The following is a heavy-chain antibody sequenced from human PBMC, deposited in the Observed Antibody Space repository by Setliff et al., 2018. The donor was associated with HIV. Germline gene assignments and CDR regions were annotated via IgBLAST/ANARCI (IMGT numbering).Heavy chain of an antibody. J-gene: IGHJ6*03. V-gene: IGHV4-61*09. D-gene: IGHD6-19*01. CDR3: ARSRESSGYYRDYYYYLDV. CDR2: IYTSGST. Sequence: SETLSLTCTVSGGSISSGSYYWNWIRQPAGKGLEWIGHIYTSGSTNYNPSLKSRVTIAVHTSKNQFSLKLSSVTAADTAVYYCARSRESSGYYRDYYYYLDVWGKGTTVTVSS. CDR1: GGSISSGSYY.